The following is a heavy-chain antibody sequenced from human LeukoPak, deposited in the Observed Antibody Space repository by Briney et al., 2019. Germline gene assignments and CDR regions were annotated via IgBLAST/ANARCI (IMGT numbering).Heavy chain of an antibody. J-gene: IGHJ6*03. D-gene: IGHD6-6*01. CDR2: INPNSGGT. V-gene: IGHV1-2*02. CDR1: GYTFTGYY. CDR3: ARDPIAARVYYYYYMDV. Sequence: ASVKVSCKASGYTFTGYYMHWVRQAPGQGLEWMGWINPNSGGTNYAQKFQGRVTMTRDTSISTAYMELSRLRSDDTAVYYCARDPIAARVYYYYYMDVWGKGTTVTVSS.